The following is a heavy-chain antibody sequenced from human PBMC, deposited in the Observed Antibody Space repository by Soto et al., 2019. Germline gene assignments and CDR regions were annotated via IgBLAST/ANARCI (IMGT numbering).Heavy chain of an antibody. CDR1: GYTFTGYY. V-gene: IGHV1-2*02. Sequence: ASVKVSCKASGYTFTGYYMHWVRQAPGQGLEWMGWINPNSGGTNYAQKFQGRVTMTRDTSISTAYMELSRLRSDDTAVYYCARDQDRYKLPPLFHTWGQGSLVTVSS. J-gene: IGHJ5*02. CDR3: ARDQDRYKLPPLFHT. CDR2: INPNSGGT. D-gene: IGHD1-1*01.